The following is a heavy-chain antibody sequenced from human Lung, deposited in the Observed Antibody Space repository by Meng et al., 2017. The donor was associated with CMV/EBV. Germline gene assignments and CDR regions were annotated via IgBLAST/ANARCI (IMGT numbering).Heavy chain of an antibody. CDR3: ARDLEWLLSPFFDY. CDR2: INPSSGST. V-gene: IGHV1-46*01. J-gene: IGHJ4*02. Sequence: SVYSFTSYFMHWVRQAPGRGLEWMGKINPSSGSTTYAQKFQGRVTMTRDTPTSTVYMELSSLRSEDTALYYCARDLEWLLSPFFDYWGQGTLVTVSS. D-gene: IGHD3-3*01. CDR1: VYSFTSYF.